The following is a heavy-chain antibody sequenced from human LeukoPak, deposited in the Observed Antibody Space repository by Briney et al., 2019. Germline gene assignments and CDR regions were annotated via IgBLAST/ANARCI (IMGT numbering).Heavy chain of an antibody. CDR1: GFTFSSYE. CDR3: AKDTRAGG. V-gene: IGHV3-23*01. Sequence: GGSLRLSCAASGFTFSSYEMNWVRQAPGRGLEWVSGISAGGDNAHYADSVKGRFTISRDNSKNTLFLQMNSLRAEDTAVYYCAKDTRAGGWGQGTLVTVSS. D-gene: IGHD1-26*01. CDR2: ISAGGDNA. J-gene: IGHJ4*02.